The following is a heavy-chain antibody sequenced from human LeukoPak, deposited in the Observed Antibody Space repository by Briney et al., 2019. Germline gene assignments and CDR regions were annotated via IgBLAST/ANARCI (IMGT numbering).Heavy chain of an antibody. V-gene: IGHV1-18*01. J-gene: IGHJ5*01. CDR1: GYTFISYT. CDR2: ISPYNDNT. D-gene: IGHD3-16*02. Sequence: ASVEVSCKASGYTFISYTISWVRQAPGQGLEWMGWISPYNDNTDYAQKFQGRVSMTTDTATRTAYMELRSLRSDDTAVYYCAREAEVWGSFRYFDSWGQGTLVTVSS. CDR3: AREAEVWGSFRYFDS.